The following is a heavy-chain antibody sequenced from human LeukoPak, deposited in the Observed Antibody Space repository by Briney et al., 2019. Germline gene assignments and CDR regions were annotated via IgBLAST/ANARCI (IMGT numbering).Heavy chain of an antibody. CDR1: GFTFSSSW. CDR2: IATDGSST. V-gene: IGHV3-74*01. D-gene: IGHD3-3*01. CDR3: ARSRGRRITIFGVVIDAGHKPMDYYYYMDV. J-gene: IGHJ6*03. Sequence: PGGSLRLSCAASGFTFSSSWMHWVRQAPGKGLVWVSRIATDGSSTSYADSVKGRFTISRDNAKNSLYLQMNSLRAEDTAVYYCARSRGRRITIFGVVIDAGHKPMDYYYYMDVWGKGTTVTVSS.